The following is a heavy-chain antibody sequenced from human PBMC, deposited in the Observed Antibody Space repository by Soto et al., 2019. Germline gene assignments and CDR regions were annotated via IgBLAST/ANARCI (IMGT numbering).Heavy chain of an antibody. Sequence: QVELVQSGAEVKKPGSSVKVSCKASGGTFSSYTISWVRQAPGQGLEWMGRIIPILGIANYAQKVQGRVTITADKSTSTAYMELSSLRSEDTAVYYCARGVEDIVVVVAANLYYYGTDVWGQGTTVTVSS. CDR1: GGTFSSYT. D-gene: IGHD2-15*01. CDR2: IIPILGIA. J-gene: IGHJ6*02. V-gene: IGHV1-69*02. CDR3: ARGVEDIVVVVAANLYYYGTDV.